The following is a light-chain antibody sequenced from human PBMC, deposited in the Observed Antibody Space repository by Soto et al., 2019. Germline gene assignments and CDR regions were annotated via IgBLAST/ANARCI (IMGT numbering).Light chain of an antibody. CDR3: HQYDSSPLA. V-gene: IGKV3-20*01. Sequence: EIVLTQSPGTLSLSPGERATLSCRASQSVSSSFLAWYQQKPGQAPRLLIYGASSRATGIPDRFSGSGSGLDFTLSISRLEPEVVAVYYCHQYDSSPLAFGGGTKVEIK. CDR1: QSVSSSF. J-gene: IGKJ4*01. CDR2: GAS.